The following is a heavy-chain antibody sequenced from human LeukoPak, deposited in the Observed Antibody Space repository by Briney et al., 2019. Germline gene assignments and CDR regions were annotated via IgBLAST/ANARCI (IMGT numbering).Heavy chain of an antibody. CDR1: GFSFSSYW. Sequence: PGGSLRLSCAASGFSFSSYWMSWVRQAPGKGLEWVANIKQDGSEKYYVDSVKGRFTISRDNAKNSLYLQMNSLRAEDTAVYYCAKTGRVYSSSSGEAFDIWGQGTMVTVSS. CDR2: IKQDGSEK. D-gene: IGHD6-6*01. J-gene: IGHJ3*02. CDR3: AKTGRVYSSSSGEAFDI. V-gene: IGHV3-7*01.